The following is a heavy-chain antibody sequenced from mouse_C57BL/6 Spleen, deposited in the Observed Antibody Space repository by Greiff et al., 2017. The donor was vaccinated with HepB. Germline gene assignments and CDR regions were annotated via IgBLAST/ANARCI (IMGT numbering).Heavy chain of an antibody. V-gene: IGHV1-82*01. CDR3: ARRTVAY. J-gene: IGHJ3*01. CDR1: DYSFSSSW. CDR2: IYPGDGDT. D-gene: IGHD4-1*01. Sequence: VQLQQSGPELVKPGASVKISCKASDYSFSSSWMNWVKQRPGKGLEWIGRIYPGDGDTNYNGKFKCKATLTADKSSSTADRQLSSQTSENYAVYLCARRTVAYWGQGTLVTVSA.